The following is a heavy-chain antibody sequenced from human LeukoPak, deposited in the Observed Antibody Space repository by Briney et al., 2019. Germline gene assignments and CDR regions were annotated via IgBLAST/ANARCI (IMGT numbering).Heavy chain of an antibody. CDR3: ARHATVTSFTFAH. CDR2: IYYSGNT. CDR1: GGSVSSSNFY. V-gene: IGHV4-39*01. J-gene: IGHJ4*02. Sequence: SETLSLTCTVSGGSVSSSNFYWGWIRQPPGKGLEWIGSIYYSGNTYYNPSLKSRVTISVDTSKNQFSLELNSVTAADTAVYYCARHATVTSFTFAHWGQGTLVTVSS. D-gene: IGHD4-17*01.